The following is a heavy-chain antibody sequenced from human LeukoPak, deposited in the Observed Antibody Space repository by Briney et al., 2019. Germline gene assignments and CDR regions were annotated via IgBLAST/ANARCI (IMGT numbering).Heavy chain of an antibody. CDR3: ARRTYCGGDCYYYFDY. D-gene: IGHD2-21*02. CDR1: GFTFSSYA. Sequence: PGGSLRLSCAASGFTFSSYAMHWVRQGPGKGLEWVTIISYDGSNKYYADSVKGRFTISRDNSKNTLYLQMNSLRVEDTAVYYCARRTYCGGDCYYYFDYWGQGTLVTVSS. J-gene: IGHJ4*02. V-gene: IGHV3-30-3*01. CDR2: ISYDGSNK.